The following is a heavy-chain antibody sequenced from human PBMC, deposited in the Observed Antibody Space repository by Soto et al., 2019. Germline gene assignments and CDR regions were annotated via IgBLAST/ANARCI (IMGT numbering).Heavy chain of an antibody. Sequence: GGSLRLSCAASGFTLADYGLHWVRQVPGKGLEWVSGINWNSGIITYADSVKGRFTISRDNAKNSLDLQMNSLRAEDTAVYYCAKDRGVYGDYDYYYYGMDVWGQGTTVTVSS. V-gene: IGHV3-9*01. CDR3: AKDRGVYGDYDYYYYGMDV. J-gene: IGHJ6*02. CDR2: INWNSGII. CDR1: GFTLADYG. D-gene: IGHD4-17*01.